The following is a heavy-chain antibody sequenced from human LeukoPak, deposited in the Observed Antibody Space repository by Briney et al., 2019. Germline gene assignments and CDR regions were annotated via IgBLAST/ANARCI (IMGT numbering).Heavy chain of an antibody. CDR1: GLTFSNYY. V-gene: IGHV3-11*03. CDR2: ISSTSTYT. CDR3: ARRGDRGGFDY. J-gene: IGHJ4*02. D-gene: IGHD1-14*01. Sequence: GGSLRLSCAASGLTFSNYYMSWIRQAPGKGLEWLSYISSTSTYTNYADSVKGRFTISRDNAKNSLYLQMNSLRAEDTAVYYCARRGDRGGFDYWGQGTLVTVSS.